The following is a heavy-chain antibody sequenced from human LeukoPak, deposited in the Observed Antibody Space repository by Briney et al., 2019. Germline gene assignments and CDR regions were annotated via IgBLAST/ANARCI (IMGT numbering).Heavy chain of an antibody. CDR1: GFTFSSYS. V-gene: IGHV3-21*01. Sequence: GGSLRLSCAASGFTFSSYSMNWVRQAPGKGLEWVSSITSSGRYIYYADSVKGRFTISRDNAKNSLYLQMNSLRAEDTAVYYCARLVDIVATTTNYYYMGVWGKGTTVTVSS. CDR2: ITSSGRYI. D-gene: IGHD5-12*01. CDR3: ARLVDIVATTTNYYYMGV. J-gene: IGHJ6*03.